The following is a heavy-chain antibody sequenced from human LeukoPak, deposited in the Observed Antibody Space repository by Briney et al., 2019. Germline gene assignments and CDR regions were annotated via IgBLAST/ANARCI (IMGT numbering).Heavy chain of an antibody. CDR1: GSSLTIYY. V-gene: IGHV4-4*07. CDR3: ATGDHSFDN. J-gene: IGHJ4*02. D-gene: IGHD7-27*01. CDR2: YASGTT. Sequence: SETLSLTCSVSGSSLTIYYWNWIRQPAGKGLEWIGRYASGTTTHNPSLKSQFTMSIDTSKNQVSLKLTSVTAADTAVYYCATGDHSFDNWGQGTLVTVTP.